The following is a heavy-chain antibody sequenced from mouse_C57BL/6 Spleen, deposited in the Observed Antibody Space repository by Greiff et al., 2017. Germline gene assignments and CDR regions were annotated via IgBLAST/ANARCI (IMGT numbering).Heavy chain of an antibody. V-gene: IGHV5-12*01. D-gene: IGHD1-2*01. CDR2: ISNGGGST. CDR3: ARQPIDYGGAMDY. CDR1: GFTFSDYY. Sequence: EVQRVESGGGLVQPGGSLKLSCAASGFTFSDYYMYWVRQTPEKRLEWVAYISNGGGSTYYPDTVKGRFTISRDNAKNTLYLQMSRLKSEDTAMYYCARQPIDYGGAMDYWGQGTSVTVSS. J-gene: IGHJ4*01.